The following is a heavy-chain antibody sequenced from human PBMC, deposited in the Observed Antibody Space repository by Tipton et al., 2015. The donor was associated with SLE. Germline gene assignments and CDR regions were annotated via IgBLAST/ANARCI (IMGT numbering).Heavy chain of an antibody. CDR1: GGSFSGYY. V-gene: IGHV4-34*01. J-gene: IGHJ2*01. CDR2: INHSGRT. D-gene: IGHD4-23*01. Sequence: TLSLTCAVYGGSFSGYYWTWNRQPPGKGLEWIGEINHSGRTNYNPSLKSRVTISVDTSKNQFSLKLTTVTAADTAVYYCARGGGYSGWYFDLWGRGTLVTVSS. CDR3: ARGGGYSGWYFDL.